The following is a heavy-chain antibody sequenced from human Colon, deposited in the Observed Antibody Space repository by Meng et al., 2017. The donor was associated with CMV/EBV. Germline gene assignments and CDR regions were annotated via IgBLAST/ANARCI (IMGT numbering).Heavy chain of an antibody. CDR1: GFTFSDYE. J-gene: IGHJ4*02. Sequence: GGSLRLSCVASGFTFSDYEMSWVRQAPGKGLEWIAYISNSDDTIYYADSVKGRFTISRDNAQNSLYLQMTTLRAEDTALYYCAKSRGYTVTALSPLDSWGQGTLVPSPQ. CDR2: ISNSDDTI. CDR3: AKSRGYTVTALSPLDS. D-gene: IGHD2-21*02. V-gene: IGHV3-48*03.